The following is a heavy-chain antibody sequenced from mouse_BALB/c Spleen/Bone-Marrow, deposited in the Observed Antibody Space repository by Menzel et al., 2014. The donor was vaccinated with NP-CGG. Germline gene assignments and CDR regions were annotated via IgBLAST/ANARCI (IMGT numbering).Heavy chain of an antibody. V-gene: IGHV1-7*01. Sequence: VQLQQSGAELAKPGASVKMSCKASGYTFTSYWMHWVRQRPGQGLEWIGYINPSTGYTEYNQKFKDKATLTADKSSSAAYMQLSILTSEDSAVYYCARWGDDGTFDYWGQGTTLTVSS. CDR3: ARWGDDGTFDY. CDR2: INPSTGYT. D-gene: IGHD2-12*01. J-gene: IGHJ2*01. CDR1: GYTFTSYW.